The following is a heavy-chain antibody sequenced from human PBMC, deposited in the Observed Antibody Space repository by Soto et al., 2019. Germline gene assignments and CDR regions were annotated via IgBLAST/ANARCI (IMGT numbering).Heavy chain of an antibody. CDR2: ISSNSDTI. V-gene: IGHV3-9*02. J-gene: IGHJ4*02. D-gene: IGHD4-17*01. CDR1: GFTADDYA. CDR3: AKDVKWGGMTTIHYFDS. Sequence: EVQLVESGGGLVQPGRSLRLSCVASGFTADDYAMHWVRQAPGKGLEWVSGISSNSDTIDYADSVKGRFTISRDNAKNSLFLQMNILTPEDTALYYCAKDVKWGGMTTIHYFDSWGQGTLVTVSS.